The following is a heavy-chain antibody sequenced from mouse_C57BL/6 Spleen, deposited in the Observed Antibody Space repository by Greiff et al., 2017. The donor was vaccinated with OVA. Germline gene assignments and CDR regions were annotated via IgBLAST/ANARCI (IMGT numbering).Heavy chain of an antibody. CDR1: GFTFSDYG. V-gene: IGHV5-17*01. J-gene: IGHJ2*01. CDR2: ISSGSSTI. Sequence: EVQLVESGGGLVKPGGSLKLSCAASGFTFSDYGMHWVRQAPEKGLEWVAYISSGSSTIYYADTVQGRFTISRDNAKYTLFLQMPSLRSKEAATEYYASEDGWDGYIDYWGQGTTLTVSS. D-gene: IGHD4-1*01. CDR3: ASEDGWDGYIDY.